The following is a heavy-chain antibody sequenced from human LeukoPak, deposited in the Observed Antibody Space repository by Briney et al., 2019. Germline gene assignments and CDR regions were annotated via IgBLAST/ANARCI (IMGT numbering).Heavy chain of an antibody. CDR2: ISWNSGTI. CDR3: ARGIGGRDGSGWFPNWFDP. D-gene: IGHD6-19*01. CDR1: GFTFDDYA. J-gene: IGHJ5*02. V-gene: IGHV3-9*01. Sequence: GGSLRLSCAASGFTFDDYAMHWVRQAPGKGLEWVSGISWNSGTINYADSVRGRFTISRDNAKNSLYLQMNSLRPEDTAVYYCARGIGGRDGSGWFPNWFDPWGQGTLVTVSS.